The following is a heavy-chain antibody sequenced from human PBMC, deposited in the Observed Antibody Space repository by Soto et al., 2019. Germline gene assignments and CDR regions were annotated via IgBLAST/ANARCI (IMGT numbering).Heavy chain of an antibody. J-gene: IGHJ6*02. CDR1: GYTFTSYY. V-gene: IGHV1-46*01. CDR3: ARGDIVAIFGMDV. CDR2: INPSGGSA. D-gene: IGHD5-12*01. Sequence: ASVKVSCKASGYTFTSYYMHWVRQAPGQGLEWMGIINPSGGSATYAQKFQGRVTMTRDTSTSTVYMELSSLRSEDTAVYYCARGDIVAIFGMDVWGQGTTVTVSS.